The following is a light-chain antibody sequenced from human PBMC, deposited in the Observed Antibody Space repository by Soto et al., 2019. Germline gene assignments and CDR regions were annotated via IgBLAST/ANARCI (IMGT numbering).Light chain of an antibody. V-gene: IGLV2-14*01. Sequence: QSVLTQPASVSXSPGQSITISCTGTSSDVGGYNYVSWYQQHPGTAPKLMIYEVSNRPSGVSDRFSGSRSGNTASLTISGLQAEDESDYYCISYTSSSTWVFGGGTKLTVL. CDR2: EVS. CDR3: ISYTSSSTWV. CDR1: SSDVGGYNY. J-gene: IGLJ3*02.